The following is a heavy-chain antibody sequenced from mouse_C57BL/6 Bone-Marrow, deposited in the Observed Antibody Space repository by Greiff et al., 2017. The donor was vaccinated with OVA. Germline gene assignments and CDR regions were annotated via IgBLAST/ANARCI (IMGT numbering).Heavy chain of an antibody. Sequence: EVQVVESGGDLVKPGGSLKLSCAASGFTFSSYGMSWVRQTPDKRLEWVATISSGGSYTYYPDSVKGRFTISRDNAKNNLYLQMSSQKSEDTALYYCAREGWAWFAYWGHGTLVTVSA. CDR2: ISSGGSYT. J-gene: IGHJ3*01. CDR1: GFTFSSYG. V-gene: IGHV5-6*01. CDR3: AREGWAWFAY.